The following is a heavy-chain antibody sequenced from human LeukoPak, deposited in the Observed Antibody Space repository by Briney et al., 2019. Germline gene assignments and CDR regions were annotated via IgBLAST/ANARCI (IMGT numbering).Heavy chain of an antibody. CDR1: GFAFSSYE. J-gene: IGHJ3*02. CDR3: ARGSDYGVGAFDI. Sequence: PGGSLRLSCAASGFAFSSYEMNWVRQAPGKGLEWVSYISTSVSTIYYGDSVKGRFTISRDNAKNSLFLQMNILRAEDTAVYYCARGSDYGVGAFDIWGQGTMVTVYS. V-gene: IGHV3-48*03. D-gene: IGHD4-17*01. CDR2: ISTSVSTI.